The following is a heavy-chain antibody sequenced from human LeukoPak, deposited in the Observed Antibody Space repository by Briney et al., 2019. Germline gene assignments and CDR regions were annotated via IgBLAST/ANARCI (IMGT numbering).Heavy chain of an antibody. Sequence: PGGSLGLSCAASGFTFSSHSMHWVRQAPGKGLVWVSRINSDGSTTHYADSVKGRFTISRDNAKNTLYLQMNSLRAEDTALYYCAQELKIGRRGRGTLVTVSS. D-gene: IGHD2-21*01. CDR1: GFTFSSHS. CDR2: INSDGSTT. J-gene: IGHJ4*02. V-gene: IGHV3-74*01. CDR3: AQELKIGR.